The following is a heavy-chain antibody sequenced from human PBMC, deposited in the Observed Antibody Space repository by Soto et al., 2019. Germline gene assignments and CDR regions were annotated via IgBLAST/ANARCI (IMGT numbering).Heavy chain of an antibody. J-gene: IGHJ6*02. D-gene: IGHD6-13*01. CDR1: GDSIRSSSY. CDR2: IYSTGNT. V-gene: IGHV4-39*01. Sequence: QLQLQESGPGLVKPSETLSLTCTVSGDSIRSSSYWGWIRQPPGKGLEWIGSIYSTGNTYYNPSLNRQVTISVDTSKIQFSLNVISVTAADTAVYYCRRSSRYSTDVWGQGTTVTVSS. CDR3: RRSSRYSTDV.